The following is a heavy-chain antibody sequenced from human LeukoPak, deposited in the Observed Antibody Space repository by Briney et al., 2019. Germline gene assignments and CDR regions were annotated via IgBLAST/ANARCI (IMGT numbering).Heavy chain of an antibody. Sequence: GASVKVSCKASGGTFSSYAISWVRQAPGQGLEWMGRIIPIFGTANYAQKFQGRVTITTDESTSTAYMELSSLRSEDTAVYYCARSRSRDCSSTSCYSYGLDYWGQGTLVTVSS. CDR3: ARSRSRDCSSTSCYSYGLDY. D-gene: IGHD2-2*01. CDR1: GGTFSSYA. CDR2: IIPIFGTA. V-gene: IGHV1-69*05. J-gene: IGHJ4*02.